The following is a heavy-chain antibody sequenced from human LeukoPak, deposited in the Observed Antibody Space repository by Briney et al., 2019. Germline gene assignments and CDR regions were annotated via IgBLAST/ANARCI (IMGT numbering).Heavy chain of an antibody. CDR3: ARGRQGRWLHRRGNWFDP. CDR1: GGSISSYY. Sequence: NPSETLSLTCTVSGGSISSYYWSWIRQPAGKGLEWIGEINHSGSTNYNPSLKSRVTISVDTSKNQFSLKLSSVTAADTAVYYCARGRQGRWLHRRGNWFDPWGQGTLVTVSS. CDR2: INHSGST. D-gene: IGHD5-24*01. J-gene: IGHJ5*02. V-gene: IGHV4-34*01.